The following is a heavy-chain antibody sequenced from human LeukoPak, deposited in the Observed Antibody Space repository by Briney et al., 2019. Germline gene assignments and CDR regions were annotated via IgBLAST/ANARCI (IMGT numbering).Heavy chain of an antibody. CDR1: GFTFSSYA. CDR2: IRGSGGST. J-gene: IGHJ4*02. CDR3: AKSFPPDSSGYWPYYFDY. D-gene: IGHD3-22*01. Sequence: GGSLRLSYAASGFTFSSYAMTWVRQAPGKGLEWVSAIRGSGGSTTYADSVKGRFSISRDNSNNTLYLQMNSLRAEDTAVYYCAKSFPPDSSGYWPYYFDYWGQGTLVTVSS. V-gene: IGHV3-23*01.